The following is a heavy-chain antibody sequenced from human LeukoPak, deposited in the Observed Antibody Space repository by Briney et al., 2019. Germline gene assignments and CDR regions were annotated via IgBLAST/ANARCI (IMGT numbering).Heavy chain of an antibody. CDR2: IYYSGST. V-gene: IGHV4-59*01. J-gene: IGHJ4*02. Sequence: SETLSLTCTVSGGSISSYYWSWIRQPPGKGLEWIGYIYYSGSTNYHPSLKSRVTISVDTSKNQFSLRLTSVTAADTAVYYCAGSRGAVSVDYWGQGTQVTVSS. D-gene: IGHD4-11*01. CDR3: AGSRGAVSVDY. CDR1: GGSISSYY.